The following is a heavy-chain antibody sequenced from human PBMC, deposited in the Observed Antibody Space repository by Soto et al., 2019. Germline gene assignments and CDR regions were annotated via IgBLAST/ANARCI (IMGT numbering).Heavy chain of an antibody. J-gene: IGHJ5*02. CDR3: ARDQEYCSGGSCYVLYVPWFDP. V-gene: IGHV1-46*01. CDR2: INPYGGAA. CDR1: GYTFTSTW. D-gene: IGHD2-15*01. Sequence: ASVKVSCKASGYTFTSTWMHWVRQAPGQGLEWMGIINPYGGAATYAEKFQGRVTMTRDTSTATDYMELSSLRSEDTAMYYCARDQEYCSGGSCYVLYVPWFDPWGQGTLVTVSS.